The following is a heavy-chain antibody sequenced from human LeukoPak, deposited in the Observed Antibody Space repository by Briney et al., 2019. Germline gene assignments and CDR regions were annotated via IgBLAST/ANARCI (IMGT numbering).Heavy chain of an antibody. Sequence: PSQTLSLTCTVSGGSISSGGYYWSWIRQLPGKGLEWIGYIYYSGSTYYNPSLKSRVTISVDTSKNQFSLKLSSVTAADTAVYYCARGEANGSGSYLLDYWGQGTLVTVSS. CDR1: GGSISSGGYY. CDR2: IYYSGST. CDR3: ARGEANGSGSYLLDY. D-gene: IGHD3-10*01. J-gene: IGHJ4*02. V-gene: IGHV4-31*03.